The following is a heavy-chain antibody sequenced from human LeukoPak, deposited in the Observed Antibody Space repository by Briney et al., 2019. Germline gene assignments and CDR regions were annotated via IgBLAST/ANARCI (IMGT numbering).Heavy chain of an antibody. V-gene: IGHV3-7*01. Sequence: GGSLRLSCVGSGFSISHHWINWVRQAPGTGLEWVANIRGDGNDLYYADSVKDRFTISRDNLKNSVFLRMNSLRVEDTAVYYCAREDAVSSPGFDSWGQGTLVTVSS. CDR1: GFSISHHW. CDR3: AREDAVSSPGFDS. D-gene: IGHD2-8*01. CDR2: IRGDGNDL. J-gene: IGHJ5*01.